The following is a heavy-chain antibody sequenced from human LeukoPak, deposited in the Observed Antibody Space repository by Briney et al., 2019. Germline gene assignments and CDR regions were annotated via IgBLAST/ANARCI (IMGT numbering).Heavy chain of an antibody. CDR2: IKQDGSEI. Sequence: PGGSLRLSCVASGVSFDDYGMMWVRQAPGKGLEWVANIKQDGSEIKYVDSVKGRFTISRDNAKNSLYLQMNSLRVEDTGVYYCARGSGWYLPWGQGTLVTVSS. CDR1: GVSFDDYG. CDR3: ARGSGWYLP. D-gene: IGHD6-19*01. J-gene: IGHJ5*02. V-gene: IGHV3-7*01.